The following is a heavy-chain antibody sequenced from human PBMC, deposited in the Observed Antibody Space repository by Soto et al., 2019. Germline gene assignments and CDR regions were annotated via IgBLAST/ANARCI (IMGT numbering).Heavy chain of an antibody. Sequence: PGGALGLSCAASGFTFRNAWMSWVRQAPGKGLEWVGRIKSKTDGGTTDYAAPVKGRFTISRDDSKNTLYLQMNSLKTEDTAVYYCTSPDVDIVATMSYYYGMDVWGQGTTVTVSS. CDR3: TSPDVDIVATMSYYYGMDV. CDR2: IKSKTDGGTT. CDR1: GFTFRNAW. J-gene: IGHJ6*02. D-gene: IGHD5-12*01. V-gene: IGHV3-15*01.